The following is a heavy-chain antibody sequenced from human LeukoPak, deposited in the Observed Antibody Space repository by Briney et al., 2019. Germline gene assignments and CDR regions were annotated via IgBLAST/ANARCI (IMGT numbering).Heavy chain of an antibody. CDR3: AREGGSSSWWWNNWFDP. V-gene: IGHV3-74*01. Sequence: SGGSLRLSCAASGFTFSSYWMHWVRQAPGKGLVWVSRINSDGGSTSYADSVKGRFTIYRDNAKNTLYLQMNSLRAEDTAVYYCAREGGSSSWWWNNWFDPWGQGTLVTVSS. CDR1: GFTFSSYW. J-gene: IGHJ5*02. D-gene: IGHD6-13*01. CDR2: INSDGGST.